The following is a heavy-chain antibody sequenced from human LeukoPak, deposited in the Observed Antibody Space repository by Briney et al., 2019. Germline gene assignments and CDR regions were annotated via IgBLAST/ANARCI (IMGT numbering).Heavy chain of an antibody. D-gene: IGHD3-3*01. V-gene: IGHV3-48*04. CDR3: ARVVHYYDY. J-gene: IGHJ4*02. CDR2: ISSSSTI. Sequence: GGSLRLSCAASGFTFSSYSMNWVRQAPGKGLEWVSYISSSSTIYYADSVKGRFTISRDNAKNSLYLQMNSLRAEDTAVYYCARVVHYYDYWGQGTLVTVSS. CDR1: GFTFSSYS.